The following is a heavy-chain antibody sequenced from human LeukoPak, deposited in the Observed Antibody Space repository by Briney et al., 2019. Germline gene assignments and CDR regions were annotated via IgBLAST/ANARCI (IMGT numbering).Heavy chain of an antibody. J-gene: IGHJ3*02. CDR1: DGSITNYY. CDR3: ARESRYCSSTSCYFGAFDI. V-gene: IGHV4-59*01. D-gene: IGHD2-2*01. Sequence: SETLSLTCAVSDGSITNYYWSWIRQPPGKGLEWIGDIYYSGSTNYNPSFKSRVTISVDTSKNQFSLKPSSATAADTAVYYCARESRYCSSTSCYFGAFDIWGQGTMVTVSS. CDR2: IYYSGST.